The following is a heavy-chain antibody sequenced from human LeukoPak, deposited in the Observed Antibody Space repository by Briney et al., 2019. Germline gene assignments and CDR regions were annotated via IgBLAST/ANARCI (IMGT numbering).Heavy chain of an antibody. Sequence: GASVKVSCKASGYTFTSYAMHWVRQAPGQSLEWMGWINAGNGNTKYSQKFQGRVTITRDTSASTAYMELSSLRSEDTAVYYCAREGGYSYGYGNDYWGQGTLVTVSS. V-gene: IGHV1-3*01. CDR1: GYTFTSYA. D-gene: IGHD5-18*01. CDR2: INAGNGNT. J-gene: IGHJ4*02. CDR3: AREGGYSYGYGNDY.